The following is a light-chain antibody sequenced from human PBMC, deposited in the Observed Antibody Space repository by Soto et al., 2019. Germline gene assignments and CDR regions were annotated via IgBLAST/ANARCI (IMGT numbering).Light chain of an antibody. CDR2: EVS. J-gene: IGLJ1*01. CDR3: SSCRSGDLYV. V-gene: IGLV2-14*01. Sequence: QSALTQPASVSGSPGQSITISCTGTSSDVGGYKYVSWYQQHPGKAPKLLIYEVSNRPSGISNRFSASKSDNTASLTISGLRAEDEADYYCSSCRSGDLYVFGTGTKVTVL. CDR1: SSDVGGYKY.